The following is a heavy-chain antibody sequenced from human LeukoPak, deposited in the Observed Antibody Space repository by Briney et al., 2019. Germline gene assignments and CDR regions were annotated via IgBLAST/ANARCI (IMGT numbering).Heavy chain of an antibody. CDR3: ARECHCSGGSCYDNWFDP. Sequence: GGSLRLSCAASGFTFSSHWMSWVRQAPGKGLEWVANIKQDGSEKYYVDSVKGRFTISRDNAKDSLYLQMSSLRAEDTAVYYCARECHCSGGSCYDNWFDPWGQGTLVTVSS. D-gene: IGHD2-15*01. J-gene: IGHJ5*02. CDR2: IKQDGSEK. V-gene: IGHV3-7*01. CDR1: GFTFSSHW.